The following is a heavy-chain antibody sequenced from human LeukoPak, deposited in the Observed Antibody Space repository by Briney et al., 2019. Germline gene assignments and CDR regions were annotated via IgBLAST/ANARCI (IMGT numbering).Heavy chain of an antibody. CDR2: VESKAHGETT. J-gene: IGHJ5*02. CDR3: TTLGFDP. Sequence: GGSLRLSCAASGSTFSHAWMSWVRQAPGMGLEWVARVESKAHGETTDYAAPVKGRFTISRDDSKNTLYLQMNSLNTEDTAVYFCTTLGFDPWGQGTLVTVSS. CDR1: GSTFSHAW. V-gene: IGHV3-15*04.